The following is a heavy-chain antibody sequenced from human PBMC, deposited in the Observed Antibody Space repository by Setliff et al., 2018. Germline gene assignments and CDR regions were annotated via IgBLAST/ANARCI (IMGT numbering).Heavy chain of an antibody. CDR1: GGSISSSSYY. V-gene: IGHV4-39*07. CDR3: AREAGYYDSSGPVGVPYYYYMDV. J-gene: IGHJ6*03. D-gene: IGHD3-22*01. Sequence: TSETLSLTCTVSGGSISSSSYYWGWIRQPPGKGLEWIGSIYYSGSTYYNPSLKSRVTISVDTSKNQFSLKLSSVTAADTAVYYCAREAGYYDSSGPVGVPYYYYMDVWGKGTTVTVSS. CDR2: IYYSGST.